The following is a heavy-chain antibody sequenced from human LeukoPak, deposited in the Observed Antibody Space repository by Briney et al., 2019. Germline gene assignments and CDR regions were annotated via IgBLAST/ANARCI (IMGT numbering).Heavy chain of an antibody. J-gene: IGHJ4*02. Sequence: ASVRVSCKASGYTFTNYGISWARQAPGQGLEWMGWLSGYNGDTNYAQKLQGRVTMTTETSTSTAYMDLRSLRSDDTAVYYCARVVGVNRSFDYWGQGTLVTVSS. D-gene: IGHD2-15*01. CDR3: ARVVGVNRSFDY. V-gene: IGHV1-18*01. CDR2: LSGYNGDT. CDR1: GYTFTNYG.